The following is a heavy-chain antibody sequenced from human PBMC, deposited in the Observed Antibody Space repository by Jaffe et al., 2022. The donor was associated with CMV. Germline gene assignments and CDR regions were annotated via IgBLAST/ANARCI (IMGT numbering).Heavy chain of an antibody. J-gene: IGHJ4*02. CDR3: IRQVLGDGLIT. CDR2: IRTKTDNYAT. D-gene: IGHD4-17*01. CDR1: GLTFSGAL. V-gene: IGHV3-73*01. Sequence: EVQLVESGGGLAQPGGSLKLSCAASGLTFSGALLHWVRQASGKGLEWVGRIRTKTDNYATAYAESVKGRFTISRDDSKNTAYLQMNSLKIEDTAVYYCIRQVLGDGLITWGQGTLVTVSS.